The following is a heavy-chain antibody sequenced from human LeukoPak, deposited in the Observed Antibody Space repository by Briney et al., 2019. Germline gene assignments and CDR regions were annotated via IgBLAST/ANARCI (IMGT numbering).Heavy chain of an antibody. D-gene: IGHD3-3*01. CDR1: GGSISSSSYY. CDR2: IYYSGST. J-gene: IGHJ4*02. Sequence: SETLSLTCTVSGGSISSSSYYWGWLRQPPGKGLEWIGSIYYSGSTYYNPSLKSRVTISVDTSKNQFSLKLSSVTAADTAVYYCARTIFGVVIYFDYWGQGTLVTVSS. V-gene: IGHV4-39*07. CDR3: ARTIFGVVIYFDY.